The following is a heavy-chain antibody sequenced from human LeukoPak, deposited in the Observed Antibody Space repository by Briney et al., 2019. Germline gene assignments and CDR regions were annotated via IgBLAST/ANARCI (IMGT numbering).Heavy chain of an antibody. V-gene: IGHV1-69*13. J-gene: IGHJ4*02. CDR1: GGTFSNYA. CDR3: ASRADIASGWYKGGDQFDY. D-gene: IGHD6-19*01. CDR2: IIPIFGTA. Sequence: SVKVSCKASGGTFSNYAISWVRQAPGQGLEWMGGIIPIFGTANYAQKFQGRVTITADESTSTAYMELSSLRSEDTAVYYCASRADIASGWYKGGDQFDYWGQGTLVTVSS.